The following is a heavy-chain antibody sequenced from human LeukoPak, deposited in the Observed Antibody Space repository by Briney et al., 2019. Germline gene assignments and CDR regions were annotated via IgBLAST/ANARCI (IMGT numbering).Heavy chain of an antibody. CDR3: ARDRSSWLQSFDY. CDR1: GYTFTGYY. CDR2: INTNTGNP. J-gene: IGHJ4*02. D-gene: IGHD6-13*01. V-gene: IGHV7-4-1*02. Sequence: ASVKVSCKASGYTFTGYYMHWVRQAPGQGLEWMGWINTNTGNPTYAQGFTGRFVFSLDTSVSTAYLQISSLKAEDTAVYYCARDRSSWLQSFDYWGQGTLVTVSS.